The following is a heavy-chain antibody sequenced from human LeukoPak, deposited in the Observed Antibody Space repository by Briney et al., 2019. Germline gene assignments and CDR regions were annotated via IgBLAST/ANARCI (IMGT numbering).Heavy chain of an antibody. D-gene: IGHD3-10*01. V-gene: IGHV4-59*01. CDR1: GGSISSYY. Sequence: SETPSLTCTVSGGSISSYYWSWIRQPPGKGLEWIGYIYYSGSTNYNPSLKSRVTISVDTSKNQFSLKLSSVTAADTAVYYCARGTMVRGVIGAFDIWGQGTMVTVSS. CDR2: IYYSGST. CDR3: ARGTMVRGVIGAFDI. J-gene: IGHJ3*02.